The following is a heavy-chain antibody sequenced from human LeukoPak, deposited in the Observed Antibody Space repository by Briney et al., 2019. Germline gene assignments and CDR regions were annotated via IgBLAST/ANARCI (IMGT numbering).Heavy chain of an antibody. Sequence: ASVKVSCKASGYTFTRYFMYWVRQAPGQGLEWMGWINHNSGGTNYAQKFQGRVTMTRDTSISTSYMELSRLRSDDTAVYYCARGDYGSGSHYSPNSYHMDVWGKGTTVTVSS. V-gene: IGHV1-2*02. CDR3: ARGDYGSGSHYSPNSYHMDV. D-gene: IGHD3-10*01. J-gene: IGHJ6*03. CDR2: INHNSGGT. CDR1: GYTFTRYF.